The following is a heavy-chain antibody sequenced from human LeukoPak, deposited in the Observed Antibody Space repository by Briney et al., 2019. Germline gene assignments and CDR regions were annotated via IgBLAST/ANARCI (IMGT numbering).Heavy chain of an antibody. J-gene: IGHJ6*03. V-gene: IGHV4-59*01. CDR1: GGSISSYY. CDR2: IYYSGST. CDR3: AREQGYYYYMDA. Sequence: SETLSLTCTVPGGSISSYYWSWIRQPPGKGLEWIGYIYYSGSTNYNPSLKSRVTISVDTSKNQFSLKLSSVTAADTAVYYCAREQGYYYYMDAWGKGTTVTISS.